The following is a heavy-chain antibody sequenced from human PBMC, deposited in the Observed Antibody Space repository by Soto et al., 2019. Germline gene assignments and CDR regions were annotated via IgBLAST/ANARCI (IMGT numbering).Heavy chain of an antibody. J-gene: IGHJ4*02. V-gene: IGHV3-23*01. Sequence: EVQLLESGGGLVQPGGSLRLSCTASGFTFNNYAMSWVRQAPGKGLQWVSTISGSGGGTYYADSVKGRFTISRDNSKNTLFLQMNSLRAEDTAVYYCATEGGSSWYYFDYWGQGTLVTVSS. CDR3: ATEGGSSWYYFDY. CDR2: ISGSGGGT. CDR1: GFTFNNYA. D-gene: IGHD6-13*01.